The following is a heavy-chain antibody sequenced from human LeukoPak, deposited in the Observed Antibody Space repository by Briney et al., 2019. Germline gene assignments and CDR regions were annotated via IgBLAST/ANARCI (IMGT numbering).Heavy chain of an antibody. V-gene: IGHV4-59*08. Sequence: PSETLSLTCTVSGGSISSYYWSWIRQPPGKGLEWIGYIYYSGSTNYNPSLKSRVTISVDTSKNQFSLKLSSVTAADTAVYYCPRHEDWNDYFDYWGQGTLVTVSS. J-gene: IGHJ4*02. CDR3: PRHEDWNDYFDY. CDR1: GGSISSYY. D-gene: IGHD1-1*01. CDR2: IYYSGST.